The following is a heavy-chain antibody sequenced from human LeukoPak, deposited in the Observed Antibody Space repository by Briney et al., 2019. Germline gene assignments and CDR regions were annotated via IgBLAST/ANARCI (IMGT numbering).Heavy chain of an antibody. CDR3: ARDSSGFPRVASDY. V-gene: IGHV1-18*01. CDR2: ISAYNGHT. Sequence: GASVKVSCKASGYTFTSYGINWVRQAPGQGLEWMGWISAYNGHTNYAQKLQGRVTMTTDTSTSTAHMELRSLRSDDTVVYFCARDSSGFPRVASDYWGQGTLVTVSS. J-gene: IGHJ4*02. D-gene: IGHD3-22*01. CDR1: GYTFTSYG.